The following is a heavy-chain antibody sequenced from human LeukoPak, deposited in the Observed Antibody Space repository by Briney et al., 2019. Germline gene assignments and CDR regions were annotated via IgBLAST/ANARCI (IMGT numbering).Heavy chain of an antibody. Sequence: ASVKVSCKVSGYTLTELSMHWVRQAPGKGFEWMGGFDPEDGETIYAQKFRGRVTMTEDTSTDTAYMELSSLRSEDTAVYYCATAINVGPNHDYWGQGTLVTVSS. D-gene: IGHD1-14*01. V-gene: IGHV1-24*01. CDR3: ATAINVGPNHDY. CDR2: FDPEDGET. J-gene: IGHJ4*02. CDR1: GYTLTELS.